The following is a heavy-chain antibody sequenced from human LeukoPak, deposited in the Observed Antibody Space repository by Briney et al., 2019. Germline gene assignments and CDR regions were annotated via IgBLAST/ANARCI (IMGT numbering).Heavy chain of an antibody. V-gene: IGHV4-4*07. CDR2: IYTSGST. CDR3: ARDPYGSGKGFDY. Sequence: SETLSLTCTVSGDSISSYYWSWIRQPAGKGLEWIGRIYTSGSTNYNPSLKSRVTMSVDTSKKQFSLKLSSVTAAETAVYYCARDPYGSGKGFDYWGQGTLVTVSS. J-gene: IGHJ4*02. CDR1: GDSISSYY. D-gene: IGHD3-10*01.